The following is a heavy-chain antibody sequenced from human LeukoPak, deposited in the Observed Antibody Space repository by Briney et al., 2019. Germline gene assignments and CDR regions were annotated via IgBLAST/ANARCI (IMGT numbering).Heavy chain of an antibody. J-gene: IGHJ4*02. CDR3: ARDNGDYGFDY. CDR2: IYYSGST. CDR1: GGSISSSSYY. Sequence: PSETLSLTCTVSGGSISSSSYYWGWIRQPPGKGLEWIGSIYYSGSTYYNPSLKSRVTISVDTSENQFSLKLSSVTAADTAVYYCARDNGDYGFDYWGQGTLVTVSS. V-gene: IGHV4-39*07. D-gene: IGHD4-17*01.